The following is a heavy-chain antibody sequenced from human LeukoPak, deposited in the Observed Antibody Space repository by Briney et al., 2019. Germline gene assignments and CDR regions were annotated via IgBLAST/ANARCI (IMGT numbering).Heavy chain of an antibody. Sequence: GESLKISCKGSGYSFTSYWIGWVRQMPGKGLEWMGIIYPGDSDTRYSPSFQGQVTISADKSISTAYLQWSSLKASDTAMYYCARHPFYYDTQPYCYYGMDVWGQGTTVTVSS. CDR2: IYPGDSDT. V-gene: IGHV5-51*01. CDR1: GYSFTSYW. J-gene: IGHJ6*02. D-gene: IGHD3-22*01. CDR3: ARHPFYYDTQPYCYYGMDV.